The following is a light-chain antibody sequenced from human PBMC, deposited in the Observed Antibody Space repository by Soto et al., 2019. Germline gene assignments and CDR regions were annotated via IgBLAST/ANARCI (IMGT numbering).Light chain of an antibody. J-gene: IGKJ2*01. CDR3: QQYSRSPQKMYT. V-gene: IGKV3-20*01. Sequence: EIVLTQSPGTLSLSPGERATLSCRASQSVSSIYLAWYQQKPGQAPRLVIYAASSRATGIPDRFSGSGSGTDFTLTISRVEPEDFAVYCCQQYSRSPQKMYTFGQGTKLEIK. CDR1: QSVSSIY. CDR2: AAS.